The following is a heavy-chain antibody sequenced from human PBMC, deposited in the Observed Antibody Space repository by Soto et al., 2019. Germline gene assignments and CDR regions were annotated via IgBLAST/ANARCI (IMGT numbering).Heavy chain of an antibody. D-gene: IGHD3-3*01. J-gene: IGHJ3*02. CDR3: AKDDFWSGLRGAFDI. Sequence: VASVKVSCKASGYTFTSYGISWVRQAPGQGLEWMGWISAYNGNTNYAQKLQGRVTMTTDTSTSTAYMELRSLRSDDTAVYYCAKDDFWSGLRGAFDIWGQGTMVTVSS. CDR1: GYTFTSYG. V-gene: IGHV1-18*01. CDR2: ISAYNGNT.